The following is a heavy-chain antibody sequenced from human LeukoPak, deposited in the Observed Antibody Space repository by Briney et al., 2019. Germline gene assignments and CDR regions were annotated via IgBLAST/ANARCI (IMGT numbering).Heavy chain of an antibody. D-gene: IGHD1-26*01. CDR2: ISAYNGNT. V-gene: IGHV1-18*01. J-gene: IGHJ2*01. Sequence: RGASVTVSCKASGYTFTSYGISWVRQAPGQGLDWMGWISAYNGNTNYAQKLQGRVTMTTDTSTSTAYMELRSLRSDDTAVYYCARDRWELTRYFDLWGRGTLVTVSS. CDR1: GYTFTSYG. CDR3: ARDRWELTRYFDL.